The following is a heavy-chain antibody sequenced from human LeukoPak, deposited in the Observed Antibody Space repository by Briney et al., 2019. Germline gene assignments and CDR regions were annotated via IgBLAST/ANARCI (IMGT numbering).Heavy chain of an antibody. D-gene: IGHD3-10*01. J-gene: IGHJ4*02. V-gene: IGHV4-59*08. CDR2: IYYSGST. Sequence: PSETLSLTCTVSGGSISSYYWSWIRQPPGKGLEWIGYIYYSGSTNYNPSLKSRVTISVDTSKNQFSLKLSSVTAADTAVYYCARHGGWFGELSLDYWGQGTLVTVSS. CDR3: ARHGGWFGELSLDY. CDR1: GGSISSYY.